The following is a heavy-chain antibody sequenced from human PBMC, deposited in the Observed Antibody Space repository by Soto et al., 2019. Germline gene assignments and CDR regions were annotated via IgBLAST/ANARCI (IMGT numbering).Heavy chain of an antibody. CDR3: ARGPLRNWFDP. D-gene: IGHD5-12*01. CDR2: INAGNGNT. V-gene: IGHV1-3*01. CDR1: GYTFTSYA. Sequence: SVKVSCKASGYTFTSYAMHWVRQAPGQRLEWMGWINAGNGNTKYLQKFQGRVTITKNTSASTAYMELSSLRSEDTAVYYCARGPLRNWFDPWGQGTLVTVSS. J-gene: IGHJ5*02.